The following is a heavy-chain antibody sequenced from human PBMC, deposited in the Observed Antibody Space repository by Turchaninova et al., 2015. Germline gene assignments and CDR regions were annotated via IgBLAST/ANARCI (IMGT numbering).Heavy chain of an antibody. Sequence: QVQLVQSGAEVKRPGASVKTSCKTSGYTFSYYGIPWLRHAPGQSLEVMGFIDTYNGDTKCLRKFKGRVLISEDTTANIAYMELIGLTSEETAVYFCAREVYRRRSWFGPWGQGTLVTISS. V-gene: IGHV1-3*04. J-gene: IGHJ5*02. D-gene: IGHD4-11*01. CDR3: AREVYRRRSWFGP. CDR2: IDTYNGDT. CDR1: GYTFSYYG.